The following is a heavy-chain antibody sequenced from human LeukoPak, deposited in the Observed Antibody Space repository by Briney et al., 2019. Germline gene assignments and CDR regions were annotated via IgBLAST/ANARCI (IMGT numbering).Heavy chain of an antibody. V-gene: IGHV1-69*06. Sequence: SVKVSCNASGGTFSSYAISWVRQAPGQGLEWMGGIIPIFGTANYAQKFQGRVTITADKSTSTAYMELSSLRSEDTAVYYCARDLVAVAGFDPWGQGTLVTVSS. D-gene: IGHD6-19*01. CDR3: ARDLVAVAGFDP. CDR1: GGTFSSYA. CDR2: IIPIFGTA. J-gene: IGHJ5*02.